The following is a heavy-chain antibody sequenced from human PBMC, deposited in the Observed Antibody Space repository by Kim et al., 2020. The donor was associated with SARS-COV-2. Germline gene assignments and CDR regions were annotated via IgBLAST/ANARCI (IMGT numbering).Heavy chain of an antibody. V-gene: IGHV4-59*01. CDR3: ARVFPDGLIDY. J-gene: IGHJ4*02. CDR1: GGSISSYY. Sequence: SETLSLTCTVSGGSISSYYWSWIRQPPGKGLEWIGYIYYSGSTNYNPSLKSRVTISVDTSKNQFSLKLSSVTAADTAVYYCARVFPDGLIDYWGQGTLVTVSS. CDR2: IYYSGST.